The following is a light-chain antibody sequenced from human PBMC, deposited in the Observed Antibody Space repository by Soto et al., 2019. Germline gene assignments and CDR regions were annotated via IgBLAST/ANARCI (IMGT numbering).Light chain of an antibody. Sequence: EIVLTQSPATLSLYSGERDKRSGSASHRVSNYLAWYQQKPGQAPRLLIYGASTRATGIPDRFSGSGSGTDFTLTISRLEPEDSAVYYCQQYGSSPTWTFGQGTKVDIK. CDR1: HRVSNY. CDR3: QQYGSSPTWT. V-gene: IGKV3-20*01. CDR2: GAS. J-gene: IGKJ1*01.